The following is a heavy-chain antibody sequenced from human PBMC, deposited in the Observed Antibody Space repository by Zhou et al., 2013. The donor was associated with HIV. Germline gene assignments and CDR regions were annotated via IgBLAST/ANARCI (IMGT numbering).Heavy chain of an antibody. CDR2: IIPIFGTA. V-gene: IGHV1-69*12. J-gene: IGHJ5*02. CDR3: ARDQPKPYYYDSRGYYYNGHSWFDP. D-gene: IGHD3-22*01. Sequence: QVQLVQSGAEVKKPGSSVKVSCKASGGTFSSHVITWVRQAPGQGLEWMGGIIPIFGTANYAQKFQGRVTITADESTSTAYLELRSLRSEDTAVYYCARDQPKPYYYDSRGYYYNGHSWFDPVGPGNPGPPSPQ. CDR1: GGTFSSHV.